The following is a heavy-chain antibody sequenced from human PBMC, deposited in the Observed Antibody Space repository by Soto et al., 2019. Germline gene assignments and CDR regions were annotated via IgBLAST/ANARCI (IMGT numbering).Heavy chain of an antibody. Sequence: PSETLSLTCTVSGGSMSSYYWTWLRQSPGRGLEWIGYISYSGSTYYNPSLNSRVTISADTSKNQFSLRMNSMIAADTAVYYCARADPDASVGYWGRGTLVTVSS. CDR2: ISYSGST. V-gene: IGHV4-59*01. D-gene: IGHD2-15*01. CDR1: GGSMSSYY. J-gene: IGHJ4*02. CDR3: ARADPDASVGY.